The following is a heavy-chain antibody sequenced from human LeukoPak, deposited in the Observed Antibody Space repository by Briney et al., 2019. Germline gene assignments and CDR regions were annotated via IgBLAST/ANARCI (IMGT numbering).Heavy chain of an antibody. CDR1: GGSISSYY. D-gene: IGHD3-22*01. J-gene: IGHJ4*02. V-gene: IGHV4-59*01. CDR2: IYYSGST. Sequence: SETLSLTCTVSGGSISSYYWSWIRQPPGKGLEWIGYIYYSGSTNYNPALKSRVTISEDTSKNQISLKLSSVTAADTAAYYCARVRGYYDSSGYDYWGQGILVTVSS. CDR3: ARVRGYYDSSGYDY.